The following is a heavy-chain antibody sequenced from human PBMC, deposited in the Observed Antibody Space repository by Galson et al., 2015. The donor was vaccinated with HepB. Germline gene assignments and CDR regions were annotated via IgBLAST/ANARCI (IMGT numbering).Heavy chain of an antibody. D-gene: IGHD4-17*01. CDR1: GFTFSSYG. CDR3: AKDVGYGDYPGLGFDY. Sequence: SLRLSCAASGFTFSSYGMHWVRQAPGKGLEWVAVISYDGSNKYYADSVKGHFTISRDNSKNTLYMQMNSQRAEDTAVYYCAKDVGYGDYPGLGFDYWGQGTLVTVSS. V-gene: IGHV3-30*18. J-gene: IGHJ4*02. CDR2: ISYDGSNK.